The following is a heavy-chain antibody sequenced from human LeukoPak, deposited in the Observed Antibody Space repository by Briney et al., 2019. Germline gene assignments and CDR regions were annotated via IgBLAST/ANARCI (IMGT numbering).Heavy chain of an antibody. J-gene: IGHJ4*02. Sequence: TSETLSLTCAVYGESFSGYYWSWIRQPPRKGLEWIGEINHSGSTNYNPSLKSRVTISVDTSKNQFSLKLSSVTAADTAVYYCARAGDIFDYWGQGTLVTVSS. CDR2: INHSGST. CDR1: GESFSGYY. D-gene: IGHD3-10*01. V-gene: IGHV4-34*01. CDR3: ARAGDIFDY.